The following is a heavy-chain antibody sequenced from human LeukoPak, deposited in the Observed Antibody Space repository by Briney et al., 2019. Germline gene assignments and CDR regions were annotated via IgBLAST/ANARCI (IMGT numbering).Heavy chain of an antibody. D-gene: IGHD1-1*01. Sequence: AASVKVSCKASGYTFTGYYMHWVRQAPGQGLEWMGWINPDSGGTNYAQKFQGRVTMTRDMSTSTVYMELSSLRSEDTAVYYCARLDDYGDYWGQGTLVTVSS. CDR3: ARLDDYGDY. CDR1: GYTFTGYY. J-gene: IGHJ4*02. CDR2: INPDSGGT. V-gene: IGHV1-2*02.